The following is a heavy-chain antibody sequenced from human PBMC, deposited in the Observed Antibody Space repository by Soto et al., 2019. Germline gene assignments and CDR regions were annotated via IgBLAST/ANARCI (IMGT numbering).Heavy chain of an antibody. D-gene: IGHD2-21*02. Sequence: PGGSLRLSCAASGFTVSSNYMSWVRQAPGKGLEWVSVIYSGGSKYYADSVKGRFTISRDNAKNSLYLQMNSLRAEDTAVYYCARDEWRDCGGDCSMGWFDPWGQGTLVTVSS. J-gene: IGHJ5*02. CDR3: ARDEWRDCGGDCSMGWFDP. CDR2: IYSGGSK. V-gene: IGHV3-66*01. CDR1: GFTVSSNY.